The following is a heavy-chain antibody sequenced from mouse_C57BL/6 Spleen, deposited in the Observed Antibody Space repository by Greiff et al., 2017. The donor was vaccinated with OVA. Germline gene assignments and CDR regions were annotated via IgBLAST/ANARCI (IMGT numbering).Heavy chain of an antibody. CDR2: ISSGSSTI. CDR1: GFTFSDYG. J-gene: IGHJ2*01. D-gene: IGHD1-1*01. CDR3: ARNTITTVGVDD. V-gene: IGHV5-17*01. Sequence: EVKVVESGGGLVKPGGSLKLSCAASGFTFSDYGMHWVRQAPEKGLEWVAYISSGSSTIYYADTVKGRFTISRDNAKNTLFLQMTSLRSEETAMYYCARNTITTVGVDDWGQGTTLTVSS.